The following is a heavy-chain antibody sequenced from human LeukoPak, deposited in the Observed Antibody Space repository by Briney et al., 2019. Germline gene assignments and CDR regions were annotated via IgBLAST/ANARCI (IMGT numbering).Heavy chain of an antibody. D-gene: IGHD3/OR15-3a*01. V-gene: IGHV3-74*01. J-gene: IGHJ3*02. CDR3: VLDLFSSFAFDI. CDR1: GFTLSSYD. Sequence: GGSLRLSCAASGFTLSSYDMHWVRQAPGKGLLWVSRINSDGSSTYYADSVKGRFTTSRDNAKNALHLQMNSLTAEDTAVYYCVLDLFSSFAFDIWGQGTMVTVSS. CDR2: INSDGSST.